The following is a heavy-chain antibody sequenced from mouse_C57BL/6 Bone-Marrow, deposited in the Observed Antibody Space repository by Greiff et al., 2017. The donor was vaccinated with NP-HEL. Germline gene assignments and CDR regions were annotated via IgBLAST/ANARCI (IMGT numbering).Heavy chain of an antibody. D-gene: IGHD1-1*01. CDR1: GYTFTSYW. J-gene: IGHJ1*03. CDR3: ARRGVLRLPWYFDV. Sequence: VQLQQPGAELVMPGASVKLSCKASGYTFTSYWMHWVKQRPGQGLEWIGEIDPSDSYTNYNQKFKGKSTLTVDKSSSTAYMQLSSLTSEDSAVYYCARRGVLRLPWYFDVWGTGTTVTVSS. CDR2: IDPSDSYT. V-gene: IGHV1-69*01.